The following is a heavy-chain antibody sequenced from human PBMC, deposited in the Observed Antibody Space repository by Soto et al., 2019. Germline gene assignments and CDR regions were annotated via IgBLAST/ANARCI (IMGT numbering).Heavy chain of an antibody. V-gene: IGHV3-33*01. CDR2: IWYDGSNK. J-gene: IGHJ3*02. CDR3: ARAGYYDSSGHAFDI. CDR1: GFTFSSYG. Sequence: GSLRLSCAASGFTFSSYGMHWVRQAPGKGLEWVAVIWYDGSNKYYADSVKGRFTTSRDNSKNTLYLQMNSLRAEDTAVYYCARAGYYDSSGHAFDIWGQGTMVTVSS. D-gene: IGHD3-22*01.